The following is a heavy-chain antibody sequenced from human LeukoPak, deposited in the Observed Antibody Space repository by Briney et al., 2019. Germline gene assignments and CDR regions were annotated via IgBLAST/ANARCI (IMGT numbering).Heavy chain of an antibody. Sequence: SETLSLTCAVYGGSFSGYYWSWIRQPPGKGLEWTGEINHSGSTNYNPSLKSRVTISVDTSKNQFSLKLSSVTAADTAVYYCARVLMVRGSYYYYYMDVWGKGTTVTVSS. V-gene: IGHV4-34*01. CDR1: GGSFSGYY. D-gene: IGHD3-10*01. CDR3: ARVLMVRGSYYYYYMDV. CDR2: INHSGST. J-gene: IGHJ6*03.